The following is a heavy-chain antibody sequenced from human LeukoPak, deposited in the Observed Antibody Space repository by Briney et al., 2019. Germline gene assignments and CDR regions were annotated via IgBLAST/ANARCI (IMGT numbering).Heavy chain of an antibody. V-gene: IGHV1-18*01. CDR2: ISAYNGNT. Sequence: ASVKVSCKASGYTFTSYGISWVRRAPGQGLEWMGWISAYNGNTNYAQKLQGRVTMTTDTSTSTAYMELRSLRSDDTAVYYCARARWITFGGVIVILDWFDPWGQGTLVTVSS. D-gene: IGHD3-16*02. CDR3: ARARWITFGGVIVILDWFDP. CDR1: GYTFTSYG. J-gene: IGHJ5*02.